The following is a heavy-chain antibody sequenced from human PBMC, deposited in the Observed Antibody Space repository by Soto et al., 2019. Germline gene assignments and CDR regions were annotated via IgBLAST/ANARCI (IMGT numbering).Heavy chain of an antibody. CDR2: IGAAGDP. V-gene: IGHV3-13*05. Sequence: AGSLRLSCLACGCSFSDYVMSWARQVAGQGLEWVAGIGAAGDPYYAGSVKGRFTISRENANNSLYLQMPSLTGGDTAVYFCARGNGDNYGPAMVDGFDFWGQGTTVTVSS. CDR1: GCSFSDYV. J-gene: IGHJ3*01. CDR3: ARGNGDNYGPAMVDGFDF. D-gene: IGHD3-16*01.